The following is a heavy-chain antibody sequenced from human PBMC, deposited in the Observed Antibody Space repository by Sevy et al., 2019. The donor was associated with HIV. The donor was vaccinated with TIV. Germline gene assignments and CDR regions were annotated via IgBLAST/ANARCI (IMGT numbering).Heavy chain of an antibody. CDR3: ARDLGGARWFDP. CDR1: GGTFSSYA. D-gene: IGHD3-16*01. CDR2: IIPIFGTA. Sequence: ASVKVSCKASGGTFSSYAISWVRQAPGQGLEWMGGIIPIFGTANYAQKFQGRVTITADESTSTAYMELSSLRSEDTAVYYRARDLGGARWFDPWGQGTLVTVSS. J-gene: IGHJ5*02. V-gene: IGHV1-69*13.